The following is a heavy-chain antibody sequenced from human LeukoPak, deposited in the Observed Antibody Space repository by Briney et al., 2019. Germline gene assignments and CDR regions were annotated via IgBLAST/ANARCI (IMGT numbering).Heavy chain of an antibody. CDR1: GGSISSYS. CDR2: IFYSERP. V-gene: IGHV4-59*01. CDR3: ARRGGSPLGAFDI. D-gene: IGHD1-26*01. Sequence: PSETLSLTGTVSGGSISSYSWSWIRQPPGKGLEWIGYIFYSERPNYNPSLKSRVTISVDTSKNQFSLKLSSVTAADTAVYYCARRGGSPLGAFDIWGQGTMVTVSS. J-gene: IGHJ3*02.